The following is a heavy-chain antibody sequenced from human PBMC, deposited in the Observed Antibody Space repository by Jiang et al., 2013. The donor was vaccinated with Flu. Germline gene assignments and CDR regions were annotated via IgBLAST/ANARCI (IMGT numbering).Heavy chain of an antibody. J-gene: IGHJ4*03. CDR2: ISYDGSNK. D-gene: IGHD5/OR15-5a*01. CDR3: AGGLRFYLFDY. V-gene: IGHV3-30*01. Sequence: VQLVESGGGVVQPGRSLRLSCAASGFTFSSYAMHWVRQAPGKGLEWVAVISYDGSNKYYADSVKGRFTISRDNSKNTLYLQMNSLRAEDTAVYYCAGGLRFYLFDYWARDSGHRLL. CDR1: GFTFSSYA.